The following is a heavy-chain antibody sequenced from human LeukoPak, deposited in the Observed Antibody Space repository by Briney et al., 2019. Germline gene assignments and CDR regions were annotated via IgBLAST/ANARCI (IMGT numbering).Heavy chain of an antibody. CDR3: ARWFGPIAAAEHVAFDI. D-gene: IGHD6-13*01. V-gene: IGHV5-51*01. J-gene: IGHJ3*02. CDR1: GYSFTSYW. CDR2: IYPGDSDT. Sequence: GESLKISCKGSGYSFTSYWIGWVRQMPGKGLEWMGIIYPGDSDTRYSPSFQGQVTISADKSISTAYLQWSSLKASDTAMYYCARWFGPIAAAEHVAFDIWGQGTMVTVSS.